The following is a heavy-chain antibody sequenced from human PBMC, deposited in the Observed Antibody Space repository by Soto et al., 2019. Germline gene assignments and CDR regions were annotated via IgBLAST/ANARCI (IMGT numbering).Heavy chain of an antibody. Sequence: SETLSLTCTVSGGSISSYYWSWIRQPPGKGLEWIGYIYYSGSTNYNPSLKSRVTISVDTSKNQFSLKLSSVTAADTAVYYCARLEDYYYYMDVWGKGTTVTVSS. CDR2: IYYSGST. CDR3: ARLEDYYYYMDV. V-gene: IGHV4-59*08. CDR1: GGSISSYY. J-gene: IGHJ6*03.